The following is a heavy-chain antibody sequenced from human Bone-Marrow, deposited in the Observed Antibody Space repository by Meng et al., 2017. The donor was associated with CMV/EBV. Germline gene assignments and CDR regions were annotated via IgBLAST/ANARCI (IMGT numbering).Heavy chain of an antibody. J-gene: IGHJ3*02. Sequence: GESLKISCAASGFTFSSYWMHWVRQAPGKGLVWVSRINSDGSSTSYADSVKGRFTISRDNAKNTLYLQMNSLRAEDTAVYYCASPYYDFWSGPYAFDIWVRGTMVTVSS. D-gene: IGHD3-3*01. V-gene: IGHV3-74*01. CDR2: INSDGSST. CDR3: ASPYYDFWSGPYAFDI. CDR1: GFTFSSYW.